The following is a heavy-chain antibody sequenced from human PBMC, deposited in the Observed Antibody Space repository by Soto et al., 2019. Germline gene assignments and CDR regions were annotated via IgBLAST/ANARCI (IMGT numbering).Heavy chain of an antibody. D-gene: IGHD6-13*01. CDR2: INSDGSST. CDR3: ARGYSSSWYGMDV. V-gene: IGHV3-74*01. Sequence: GGSLRLSCAASGFTFSSYWMHWVRQAPGKGLVWVSCINSDGSSTSYADSVKGRFTISRDNAKNTLYLQMNSLRAEDTAVYYCARGYSSSWYGMDVWGQGTTVTVSS. CDR1: GFTFSSYW. J-gene: IGHJ6*02.